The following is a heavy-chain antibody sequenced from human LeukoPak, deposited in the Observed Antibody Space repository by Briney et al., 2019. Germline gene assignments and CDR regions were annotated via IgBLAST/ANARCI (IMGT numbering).Heavy chain of an antibody. J-gene: IGHJ5*02. CDR1: GFSFSSYE. Sequence: PGGSLRLSCAASGFSFSSYEMNWVRQAPGKGLEWVSYISSSGSTRYYADSVKGRFTISRDNAENSLYLQMNSLRAEDTAVYYCARGRAVVAASDSWFDPWGQGTLVTVSS. CDR2: ISSSGSTR. CDR3: ARGRAVVAASDSWFDP. D-gene: IGHD2-15*01. V-gene: IGHV3-48*03.